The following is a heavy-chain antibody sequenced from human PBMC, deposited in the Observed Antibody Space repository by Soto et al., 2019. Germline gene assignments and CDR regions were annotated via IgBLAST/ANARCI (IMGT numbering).Heavy chain of an antibody. V-gene: IGHV4-31*03. CDR1: GGSISSGGYY. D-gene: IGHD2-15*01. Sequence: SETLSLTCTVSGGSISSGGYYWSWIRQHPGKGLEWIGYIYYSGSTYYNPSLKSRVTISVDTSKNQFSLKLSSVTAADTAVYYCAREVGGPCSGGSCYVDYWGQGTLVTVSS. CDR3: AREVGGPCSGGSCYVDY. CDR2: IYYSGST. J-gene: IGHJ4*02.